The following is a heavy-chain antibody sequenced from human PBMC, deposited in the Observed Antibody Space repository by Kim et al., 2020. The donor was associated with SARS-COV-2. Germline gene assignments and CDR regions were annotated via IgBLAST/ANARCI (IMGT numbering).Heavy chain of an antibody. D-gene: IGHD2-2*01. CDR1: GFTFSDYY. CDR3: ARDRVEGRTYASRTFRQGYYYGMDV. Sequence: GGSLRLSCAASGFTFSDYYMSWIRQAPGKGLEWVSYISSSGSTIYYADSVKGRFTISRDNAKNSLYLQMNSLRAEDTAVYYCARDRVEGRTYASRTFRQGYYYGMDVWGQGTTVTVSS. CDR2: ISSSGSTI. V-gene: IGHV3-11*04. J-gene: IGHJ6*02.